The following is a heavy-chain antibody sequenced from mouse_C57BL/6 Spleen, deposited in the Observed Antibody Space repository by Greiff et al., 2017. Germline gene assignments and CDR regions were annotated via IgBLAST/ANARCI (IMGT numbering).Heavy chain of an antibody. CDR3: ARSNYDSMGSYFDN. J-gene: IGHJ2*01. CDR1: GYSITSGYY. D-gene: IGHD2-4*01. CDR2: ISYDGSN. Sequence: EVKLVESGPGLVKPSQSLSLTCSVTGYSITSGYYWNWIRQFPGNKLEWMGYISYDGSNNYNPSLKNRISITRDTSKNQFFLKLNSVTTEDTATYDCARSNYDSMGSYFDNRGQGTTLTVSS. V-gene: IGHV3-6*01.